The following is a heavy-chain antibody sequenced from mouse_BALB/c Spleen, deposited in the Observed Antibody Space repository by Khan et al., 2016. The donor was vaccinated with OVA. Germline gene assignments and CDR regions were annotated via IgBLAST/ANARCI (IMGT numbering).Heavy chain of an antibody. CDR1: GFSLTSYA. V-gene: IGHV2-9*02. CDR2: IWAGGST. CDR3: ARNREPDYFDY. Sequence: QVQLKQSGPGLVAPSQSLSITCTVTGFSLTSYAIHWIRQPPGKGLEWLGVIWAGGSTNYNSALMSRLSISKANSKSQVFLKMNSLQTHDTAIYYCARNREPDYFDYWGQGTTLTVSS. J-gene: IGHJ2*01.